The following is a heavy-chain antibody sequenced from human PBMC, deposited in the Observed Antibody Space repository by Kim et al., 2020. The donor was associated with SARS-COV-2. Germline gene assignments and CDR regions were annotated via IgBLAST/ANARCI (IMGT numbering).Heavy chain of an antibody. CDR1: GGSFSGYY. D-gene: IGHD6-13*01. J-gene: IGHJ4*02. CDR3: ARVNGRAKGIAAAAGGFDY. V-gene: IGHV4-34*01. Sequence: SETLSLTCAVYGGSFSGYYWSWIRQPPGKGLEWIGEINHSGSTNYNPSLKSRVTISVDTSKNQFSLKLSSVTAADTAVYYCARVNGRAKGIAAAAGGFDYWGQGTLVTVSS. CDR2: INHSGST.